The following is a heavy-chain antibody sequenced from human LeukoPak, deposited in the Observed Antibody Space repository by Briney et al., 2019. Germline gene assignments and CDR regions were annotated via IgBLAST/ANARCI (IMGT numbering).Heavy chain of an antibody. D-gene: IGHD3-16*01. Sequence: SETLSLTCAASGGSISSGGYSWSWIRQPPGKGLEWIGYIYHSGSTYYNPSLKSRVTISVDRSKNQFSLKLSSVTAADTAVYYCARMPFGGNWFDPWGQGTLVTVSS. V-gene: IGHV4-30-2*01. CDR1: GGSISSGGYS. CDR3: ARMPFGGNWFDP. CDR2: IYHSGST. J-gene: IGHJ5*02.